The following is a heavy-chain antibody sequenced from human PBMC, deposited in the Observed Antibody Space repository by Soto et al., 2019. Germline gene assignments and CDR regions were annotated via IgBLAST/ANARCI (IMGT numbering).Heavy chain of an antibody. CDR2: ISSSGSYI. CDR1: GFTFSSYS. J-gene: IGHJ4*02. V-gene: IGHV3-21*04. CDR3: ASSAFYRGSYTAH. D-gene: IGHD1-26*01. Sequence: GGSLRLSCAASGFTFSSYSMNWVRQAPGKGLEWVSSISSSGSYIYYADSVKGRFTISRDNAKNSLSLQMNSLRAEDTTVYYCASSAFYRGSYTAHWGQGTLVTVSS.